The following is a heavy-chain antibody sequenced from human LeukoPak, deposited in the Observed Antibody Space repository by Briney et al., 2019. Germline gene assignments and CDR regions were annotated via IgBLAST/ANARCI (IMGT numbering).Heavy chain of an antibody. CDR2: ISYDGSNK. V-gene: IGHV3-30*18. Sequence: PGGSLRLSCAASGFTFRSYGMHWVRQAPGKGLEWVAVISYDGSNKYYADSVKGRFTISRDNSKNTLYLQMNSLRAEDTAVYYCAKDLAAAGTVDYWGQGTLVTVSS. J-gene: IGHJ4*02. CDR1: GFTFRSYG. D-gene: IGHD6-13*01. CDR3: AKDLAAAGTVDY.